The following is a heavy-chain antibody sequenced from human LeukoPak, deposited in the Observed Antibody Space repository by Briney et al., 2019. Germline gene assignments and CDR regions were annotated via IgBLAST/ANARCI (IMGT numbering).Heavy chain of an antibody. J-gene: IGHJ1*01. V-gene: IGHV3-30*02. CDR3: AKDTGYSSSWYGEYFQH. CDR2: IRYDGSNK. CDR1: GFTFSSYA. D-gene: IGHD6-13*01. Sequence: QAGGSLRLSCAASGFTFSSYAMHWVRQAPGKGLEGVAFIRYDGSNKYYADSVKGRFTISRDNSKNTLYLQMNSLRAEDTAVYYCAKDTGYSSSWYGEYFQHWGQGTLVTVSS.